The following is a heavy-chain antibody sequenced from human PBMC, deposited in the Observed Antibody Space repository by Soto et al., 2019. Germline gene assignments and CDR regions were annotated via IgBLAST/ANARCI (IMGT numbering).Heavy chain of an antibody. CDR2: FDPEDGET. V-gene: IGHV1-24*01. Sequence: ASVKVSCKVSGYTLTELSMHWVRQAPGKGLEWMGGFDPEDGETIYAQKFQGRVTMTEDTSTDTAYMELSSLRSEDTAVYYCATGQGQLVQIEYWGQGTLLTVSS. CDR3: ATGQGQLVQIEY. J-gene: IGHJ4*02. D-gene: IGHD6-13*01. CDR1: GYTLTELS.